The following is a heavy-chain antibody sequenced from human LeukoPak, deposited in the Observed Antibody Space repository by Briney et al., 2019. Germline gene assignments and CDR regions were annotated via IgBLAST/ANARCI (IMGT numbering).Heavy chain of an antibody. Sequence: SETLSLTCTLTGDSITSSSYYWGWIRQPPGMGLEWIGTVYSYSGSTYYNPSLKSRVTVSVDTSKNQFSLKVTSVTAADTAIYYCAASGMTTVTFFDNWGQGTLVTVSS. J-gene: IGHJ4*02. V-gene: IGHV4-39*01. CDR1: GDSITSSSYY. CDR3: AASGMTTVTFFDN. D-gene: IGHD4-17*01. CDR2: VYSYSGST.